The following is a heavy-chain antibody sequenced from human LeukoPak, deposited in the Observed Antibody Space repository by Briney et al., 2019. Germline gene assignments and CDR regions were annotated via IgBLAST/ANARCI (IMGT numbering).Heavy chain of an antibody. Sequence: SVKVSCKASGGTFSSYAISWVRQAPGQGLEWMGRIISILGIANYAQKFQGRVTITADKSTSTAYMELSSLRSEDTAVYYCARGSTDYYDSSGYSLAFDYWGRGTLVTVSS. V-gene: IGHV1-69*04. J-gene: IGHJ4*02. D-gene: IGHD3-22*01. CDR3: ARGSTDYYDSSGYSLAFDY. CDR2: IISILGIA. CDR1: GGTFSSYA.